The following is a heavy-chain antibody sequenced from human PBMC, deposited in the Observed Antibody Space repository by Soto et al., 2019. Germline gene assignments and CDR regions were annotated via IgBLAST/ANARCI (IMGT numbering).Heavy chain of an antibody. CDR1: GFTFSSYG. V-gene: IGHV3-30*18. Sequence: PGGSLRLSCAASGFTFSSYGMHWVRQAPGKGLEWVAVISYDGSNKYYADSVKGRFTISRDNSKNTLYLQMNSLRAEDTAVYYCAKDLAATLSYYYYYGMDAWGQGTTVTVSS. CDR2: ISYDGSNK. D-gene: IGHD2-15*01. CDR3: AKDLAATLSYYYYYGMDA. J-gene: IGHJ6*02.